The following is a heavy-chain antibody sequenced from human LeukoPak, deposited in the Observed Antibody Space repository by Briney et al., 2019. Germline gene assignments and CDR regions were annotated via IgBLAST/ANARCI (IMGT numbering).Heavy chain of an antibody. Sequence: SVKVSCKASGGTFSSYAISWVRQAPGQGLEWMGGIIPIFGTANYAQKFQGRVTITADKSTSTAYMELSSLRSEDTAVYYCAQRITMVRGVIGGMDVWGKGTTVTVSS. V-gene: IGHV1-69*06. D-gene: IGHD3-10*01. CDR3: AQRITMVRGVIGGMDV. CDR2: IIPIFGTA. CDR1: GGTFSSYA. J-gene: IGHJ6*04.